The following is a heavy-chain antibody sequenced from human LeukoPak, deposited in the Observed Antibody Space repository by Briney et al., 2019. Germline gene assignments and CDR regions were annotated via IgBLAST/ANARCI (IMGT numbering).Heavy chain of an antibody. CDR3: ARHTTYYYDSSGYYYGNYFDY. CDR1: GYSFTSYW. Sequence: GESLKISCKGSGYSFTSYWIGWVRQMPGKGLEWMGIIYPGDSDTRYSPSFQGQVTISADKSISTAYLQWSSLKASDTAMYYCARHTTYYYDSSGYYYGNYFDYWGQGTLVTVSS. J-gene: IGHJ4*02. V-gene: IGHV5-51*01. D-gene: IGHD3-22*01. CDR2: IYPGDSDT.